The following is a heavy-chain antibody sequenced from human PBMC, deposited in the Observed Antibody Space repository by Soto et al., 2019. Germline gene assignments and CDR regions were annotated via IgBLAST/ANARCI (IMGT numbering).Heavy chain of an antibody. CDR2: IYYSGST. J-gene: IGHJ3*02. CDR3: ARGGLHIVVVTAIKTDAFDI. CDR1: GGSISSGGYY. D-gene: IGHD2-21*02. Sequence: QVQLQESGPGLVKPSQTLSLTCTVSGGSISSGGYYWSWIRQHPGKGLEWIGYIYYSGSTYYNPSLQSRVTISVDTSKNQFSLKLSSVTAADTAVYYCARGGLHIVVVTAIKTDAFDIWGQGTMVTVSS. V-gene: IGHV4-31*03.